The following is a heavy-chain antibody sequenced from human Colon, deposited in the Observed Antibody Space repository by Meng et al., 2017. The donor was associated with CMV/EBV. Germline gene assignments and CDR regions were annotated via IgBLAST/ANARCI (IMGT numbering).Heavy chain of an antibody. CDR2: INPSNGDT. CDR1: YTFPGFY. D-gene: IGHD1-26*01. V-gene: IGHV1-2*02. J-gene: IGHJ5*02. CDR3: ARAEGRVGATRYNWFDP. Sequence: YTFPGFYIPWVRHAPGQGLEWMGWINPSNGDTNYAQRFQGRVTMTRDMSISTAYMELSRLRSDDTAIYYCARAEGRVGATRYNWFDPWGQGTLVTVSS.